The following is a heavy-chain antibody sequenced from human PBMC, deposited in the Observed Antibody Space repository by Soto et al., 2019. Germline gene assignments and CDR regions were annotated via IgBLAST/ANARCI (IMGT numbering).Heavy chain of an antibody. CDR1: GFTFSSYS. CDR2: ISSSSSTI. V-gene: IGHV3-48*02. D-gene: IGHD2-15*01. CDR3: PSHSDSGYYGMDV. J-gene: IGHJ6*02. Sequence: EVQLVASGGGLVQPGGSLRLSCAASGFTFSSYSMNWVRQAPGKGLEWVSYISSSSSTIYYADSVKGRFTISRDNAKNSRYPKTNSLRDADTAVDYCPSHSDSGYYGMDVWGRGTTVTVSS.